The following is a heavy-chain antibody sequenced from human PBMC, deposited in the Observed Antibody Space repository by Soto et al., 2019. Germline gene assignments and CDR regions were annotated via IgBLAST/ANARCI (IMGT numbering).Heavy chain of an antibody. CDR3: ARDSSYYYDSSARSFYYFDY. D-gene: IGHD3-22*01. V-gene: IGHV1-69*04. CDR1: GGTFSSYT. Sequence: SVKVSCKASGGTFSSYTISWVRQAPGQGLEWMGRIIPILGIANYAQKFQGRVTITADKSTSTAYMELSSLRSEDTAVYYCARDSSYYYDSSARSFYYFDYWGQGTLVTVSS. CDR2: IIPILGIA. J-gene: IGHJ4*02.